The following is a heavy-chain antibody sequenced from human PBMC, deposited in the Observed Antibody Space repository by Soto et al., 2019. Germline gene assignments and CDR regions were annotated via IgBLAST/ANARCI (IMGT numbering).Heavy chain of an antibody. Sequence: EVQLVASGGGLVQPGGSLRLSCAASGFTFSSYSMNWVRQAPGQGLEWVSYISSSSSTIYYADSVKGRFTISRDNAKNSLYRQMNRLRAEDTAVYYGARVAYYYDSSGLSYWGQRTLVTVSS. J-gene: IGHJ4*02. D-gene: IGHD3-22*01. CDR1: GFTFSSYS. CDR3: ARVAYYYDSSGLSY. V-gene: IGHV3-48*01. CDR2: ISSSSSTI.